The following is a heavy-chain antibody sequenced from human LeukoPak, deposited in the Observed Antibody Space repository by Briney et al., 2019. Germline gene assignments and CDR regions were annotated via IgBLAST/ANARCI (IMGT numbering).Heavy chain of an antibody. J-gene: IGHJ4*02. CDR2: ISGSGGST. CDR3: AKGYSTNWYLFDY. D-gene: IGHD6-13*01. V-gene: IGHV3-23*01. CDR1: GITFSSYV. Sequence: PGGSLRLSCAASGITFSSYVMTWVRKAPGKGLEWVSRISGSGGSTYYADSVKGRFTISRDNSKNTLYLQMNSLSVEDTALYYCAKGYSTNWYLFDYWGQGSLVTVSS.